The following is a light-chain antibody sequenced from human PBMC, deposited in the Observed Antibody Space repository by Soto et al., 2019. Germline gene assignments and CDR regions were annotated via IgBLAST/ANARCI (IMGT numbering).Light chain of an antibody. CDR3: QSYDSSLSAYVV. J-gene: IGLJ2*01. CDR1: SSNIGAGLD. CDR2: GNS. V-gene: IGLV1-40*01. Sequence: QSVLTQPPSVSGALGQRVTISCTGSSSNIGAGLDVHWYQQLPGTAPKLLIYGNSNRPSGVPDRFSGSKSGTSASLAITGLQAEDEAGYYCQSYDSSLSAYVVFGGGTKLTVL.